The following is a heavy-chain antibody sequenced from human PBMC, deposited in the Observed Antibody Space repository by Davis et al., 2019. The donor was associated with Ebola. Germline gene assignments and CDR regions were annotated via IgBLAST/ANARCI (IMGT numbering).Heavy chain of an antibody. Sequence: GESLKISCAASGFTFSSYSMNWVRQAPGKGLEWVSSISSSSSYIYYADSVKGRFTISRDNAKNSLYLQMNSLRAEDTAVYYCARDHQGTDLYYYGMDVWGKGTTVTVSS. CDR2: ISSSSSYI. CDR1: GFTFSSYS. V-gene: IGHV3-21*01. CDR3: ARDHQGTDLYYYGMDV. D-gene: IGHD1-1*01. J-gene: IGHJ6*04.